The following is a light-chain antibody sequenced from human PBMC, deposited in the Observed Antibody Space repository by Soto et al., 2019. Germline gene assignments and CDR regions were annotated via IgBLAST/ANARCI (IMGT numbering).Light chain of an antibody. J-gene: IGLJ2*01. CDR2: RNN. CDR1: SSNIGSNY. CDR3: ADWEDSLGGVV. V-gene: IGLV1-47*01. Sequence: QSVLTQLPSASGTPGQRVTISCSGSSSNIGSNYVYWYQQLPGTAPKLLIYRNNQRPSGVPDRFSGSKSGTSASLAISGLRSGDEGDYYCADWEDSLGGVVFGGGTKVTGL.